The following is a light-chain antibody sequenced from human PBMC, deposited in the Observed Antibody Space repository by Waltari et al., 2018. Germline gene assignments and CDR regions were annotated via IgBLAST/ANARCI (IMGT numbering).Light chain of an antibody. CDR3: SSYTTSSTVYV. V-gene: IGLV2-14*03. Sequence: QSALTQPASVSGSPGQSITISCTGTSSDVGTYDYVSWYQQHPGKAPKLMIYDVTKRPSSMANRFSGSKSGNTASLTIVGRQAEDEADYYCSSYTTSSTVYVFGTGTKVTVL. CDR2: DVT. J-gene: IGLJ1*01. CDR1: SSDVGTYDY.